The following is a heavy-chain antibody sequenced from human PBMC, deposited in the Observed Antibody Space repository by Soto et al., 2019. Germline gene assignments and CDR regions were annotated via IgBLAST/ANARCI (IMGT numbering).Heavy chain of an antibody. CDR3: ASETQWINWFDP. Sequence: ESGGGLVQPGGSLRLSCAASGFTFSSYSMNWVRQAPGKGLEWVSYISSSSSTIYYADSVKGRFTISRDNAKNSLYLQMTSLRAEDTAVYYCASETQWINWFDPWGQGTLVTVSS. D-gene: IGHD6-19*01. CDR1: GFTFSSYS. V-gene: IGHV3-48*01. J-gene: IGHJ5*02. CDR2: ISSSSSTI.